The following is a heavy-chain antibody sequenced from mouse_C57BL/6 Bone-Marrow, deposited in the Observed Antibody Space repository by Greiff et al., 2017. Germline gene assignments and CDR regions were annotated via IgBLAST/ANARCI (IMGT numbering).Heavy chain of an antibody. CDR1: GYTFTDYA. CDR3: TRYYYGPNWYFDV. D-gene: IGHD1-1*01. J-gene: IGHJ1*03. Sequence: QVQLQQSGAELVRPGASVTLSCKASGYTFTDYAMHWVKQTPVHGLEWIGAIDPETGGPAYNQKFKGKAILTADKSSSTAYMELRSLTSEDSAVYYCTRYYYGPNWYFDVWGTGTTVTVSS. CDR2: IDPETGGP. V-gene: IGHV1-15*01.